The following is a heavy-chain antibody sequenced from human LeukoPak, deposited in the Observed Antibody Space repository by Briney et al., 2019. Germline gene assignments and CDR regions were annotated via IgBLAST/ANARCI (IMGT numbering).Heavy chain of an antibody. J-gene: IGHJ6*03. Sequence: GGSLRLSCTASSLTLGDLYISWLRQAPGKGLAWVSYISNSGFATYYADSVKGRFTVSRDNAKNSLFLQMDSLRAEDTAVYFCARDFRNLGMDVWGKGTTVTVSS. V-gene: IGHV3-11*01. CDR1: SLTLGDLY. CDR3: ARDFRNLGMDV. D-gene: IGHD3-16*01. CDR2: ISNSGFAT.